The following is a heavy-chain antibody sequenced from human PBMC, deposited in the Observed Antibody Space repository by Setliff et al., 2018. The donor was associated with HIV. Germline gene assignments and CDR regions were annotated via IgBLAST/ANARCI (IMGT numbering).Heavy chain of an antibody. CDR1: GGSFSDNY. CDR3: ARDVSWRVRTYIDY. J-gene: IGHJ4*02. CDR2: ISSRGSTI. V-gene: IGHV3-11*04. Sequence: LSLTCAVYGGSFSDNYWSWIRQAPGKGLEWVSYISSRGSTIYYADSVKGRFTISRDNAKNSLYLQMNSLRAEDTAVYYCARDVSWRVRTYIDYWGQGALVTVSS. D-gene: IGHD3-3*01.